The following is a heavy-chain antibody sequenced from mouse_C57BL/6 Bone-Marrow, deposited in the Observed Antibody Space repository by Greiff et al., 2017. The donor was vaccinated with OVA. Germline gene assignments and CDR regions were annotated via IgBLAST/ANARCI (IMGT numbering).Heavy chain of an antibody. CDR1: GYTFKSYW. CDR3: TKFDDGYRYFDV. V-gene: IGHV1-5*01. D-gene: IGHD2-3*01. CDR2: IYPGNSDT. J-gene: IGHJ1*03. Sequence: VQLKQSGTVLARPGASVKMSCKTSGYTFKSYWMHWVKQRPGQGLEWIGAIYPGNSDTSYNQKFKGKAKLTAVTSASTAYMELSSLTNEDSAVYYCTKFDDGYRYFDVWGTGTTVTVSS.